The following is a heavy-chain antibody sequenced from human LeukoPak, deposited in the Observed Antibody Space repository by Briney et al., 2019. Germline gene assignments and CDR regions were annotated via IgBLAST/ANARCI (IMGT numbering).Heavy chain of an antibody. CDR2: IFHSGST. V-gene: IGHV4-4*02. CDR1: GGSISSSW. Sequence: SGTLSLTCAVSGGSISSSWWSWVRQPPGKGLEWIGEIFHSGSTNYNPSLKSRVTISVDKSKNHFSLELTSVTAADTAVYYCARGQGYCSGGSCYLFDYWGQGTLVTVSS. CDR3: ARGQGYCSGGSCYLFDY. J-gene: IGHJ4*02. D-gene: IGHD2-15*01.